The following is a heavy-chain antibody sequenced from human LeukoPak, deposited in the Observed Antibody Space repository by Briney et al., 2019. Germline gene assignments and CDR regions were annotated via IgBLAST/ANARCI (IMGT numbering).Heavy chain of an antibody. CDR1: GFTFSSYE. D-gene: IGHD6-19*01. CDR3: ATLRWGSGRYAGDY. J-gene: IGHJ4*02. Sequence: PGGSLRLSCAASGFTFSSYEMNWVRQAPGKGLEWVSYISSSGATRYYADSVKGRFTMSRDNAKNSLYLLLNSLRAEDTAFCYCATLRWGSGRYAGDYWGQGSLVTVSS. V-gene: IGHV3-48*03. CDR2: ISSSGATR.